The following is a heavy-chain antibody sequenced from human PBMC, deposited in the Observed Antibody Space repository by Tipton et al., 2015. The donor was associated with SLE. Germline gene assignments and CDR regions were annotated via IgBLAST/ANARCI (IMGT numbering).Heavy chain of an antibody. CDR3: ARRRAAMGLFSERGWFDP. CDR1: GRTFSVHY. Sequence: TLSLTCAVYGRTFSVHYWSWSWIRQPPGKGLEWIGEIDHSRSTNYNPSLKSRVTISRDTSKNQFSLRLSSVTAADTAVYYCARRRAAMGLFSERGWFDPWGQGALVTVSS. V-gene: IGHV4-34*01. CDR2: IDHSRST. D-gene: IGHD6-25*01. J-gene: IGHJ5*02.